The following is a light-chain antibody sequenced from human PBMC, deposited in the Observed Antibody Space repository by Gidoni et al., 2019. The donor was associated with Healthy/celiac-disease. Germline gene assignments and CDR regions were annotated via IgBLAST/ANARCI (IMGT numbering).Light chain of an antibody. Sequence: SYELTQPLSVSVALGQTARITCGGNNIGSKNVHGYQQKPGQAPVLVIYRDSNRPSGIPERFSGSNSGNTATLTISRAQAGDEADYYCQVWDSSTVYVFGTGTKVTVL. CDR1: NIGSKN. CDR2: RDS. J-gene: IGLJ1*01. CDR3: QVWDSSTVYV. V-gene: IGLV3-9*01.